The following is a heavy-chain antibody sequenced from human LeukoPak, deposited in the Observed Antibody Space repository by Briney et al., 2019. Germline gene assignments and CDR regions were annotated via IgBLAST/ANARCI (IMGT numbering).Heavy chain of an antibody. J-gene: IGHJ4*02. V-gene: IGHV3-53*01. D-gene: IGHD5-12*01. CDR3: ARARGYAIDY. CDR2: IYSGGST. Sequence: GGSLRLSCAASELIVSSNHMSWVRQAPGKGLEWVSIIYSGGSTYYADSVKGRFTISRDNSKNTLYLQMNSLRAEDTAVYYCARARGYAIDYWGQGILVIVSS. CDR1: ELIVSSNH.